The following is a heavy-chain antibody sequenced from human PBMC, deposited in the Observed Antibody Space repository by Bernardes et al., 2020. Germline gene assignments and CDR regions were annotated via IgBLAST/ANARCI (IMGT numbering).Heavy chain of an antibody. CDR1: GYTLTSYG. CDR2: INVYNGNT. D-gene: IGHD3-16*01. Sequence: ASVKVSCKASGYTLTSYGISWVRQAPGQGLEWMGWINVYNGNTRYAQKVQGRVAMTTDTSTSTAYMELRSLISDDTAVYYCARGGDYYTMDVWGQGTTVTVSS. V-gene: IGHV1-18*01. J-gene: IGHJ6*02. CDR3: ARGGDYYTMDV.